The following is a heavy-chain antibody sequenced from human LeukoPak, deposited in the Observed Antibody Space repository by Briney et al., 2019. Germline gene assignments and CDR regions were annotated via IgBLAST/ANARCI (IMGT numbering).Heavy chain of an antibody. Sequence: PSETLSLTCTVSGGSISSSSYYWGWIRQPPGKGLEWIGSIYYSGSTYYNPSLKSRVTISVDTSKNQFSLKLSSVTAADTAVYYCARGGEKWEPNLFDYWGQGTLVTVSS. V-gene: IGHV4-39*07. CDR3: ARGGEKWEPNLFDY. CDR2: IYYSGST. D-gene: IGHD1-26*01. CDR1: GGSISSSSYY. J-gene: IGHJ4*02.